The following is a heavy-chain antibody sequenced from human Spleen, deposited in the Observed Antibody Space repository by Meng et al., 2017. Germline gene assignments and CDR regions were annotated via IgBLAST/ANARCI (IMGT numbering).Heavy chain of an antibody. D-gene: IGHD4-11*01. V-gene: IGHV4-34*01. CDR2: INHSGST. J-gene: IGHJ4*02. CDR3: ARGPTTMAHDFDY. CDR1: GGSSRDYY. Sequence: QVQPQQLGAGLLKPSETLSPTCVVSGGSSRDYYWSWIRQPPGKGLEWIGEINHSGSTNYNPSLESRATISVDTSQNNLSLKLSSVTAADSAVYYCARGPTTMAHDFDYWGQGTLVTVSS.